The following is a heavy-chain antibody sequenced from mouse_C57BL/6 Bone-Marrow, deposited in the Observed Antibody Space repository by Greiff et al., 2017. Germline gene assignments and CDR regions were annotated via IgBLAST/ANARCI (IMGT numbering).Heavy chain of an antibody. Sequence: EVQGVESGGGLVKPGGSLKLSCAASGFTFSSYAMSWVRQTPEKRLEWVATISDGGSYTYYPDNVKGRFTISRDNAKNNLYLQMSHLKSEDTAMYYCARVPIYYDGSSYWYFDVWGTGTTVTVSS. V-gene: IGHV5-4*01. CDR1: GFTFSSYA. CDR3: ARVPIYYDGSSYWYFDV. D-gene: IGHD1-1*01. J-gene: IGHJ1*03. CDR2: ISDGGSYT.